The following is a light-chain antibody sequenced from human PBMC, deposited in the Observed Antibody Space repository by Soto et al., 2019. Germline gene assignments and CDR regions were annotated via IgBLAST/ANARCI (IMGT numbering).Light chain of an antibody. V-gene: IGKV3-15*01. Sequence: EIVMTQSPVTLSVSPGERVTLSCRASQSVSSNLAWYQQKPGQALSLLIYGAFTRATGIPARFSGTGSGTEFTLTISSLQSEDFALYYCQQYNDWPLTFGQETKVDI. CDR1: QSVSSN. CDR2: GAF. J-gene: IGKJ1*01. CDR3: QQYNDWPLT.